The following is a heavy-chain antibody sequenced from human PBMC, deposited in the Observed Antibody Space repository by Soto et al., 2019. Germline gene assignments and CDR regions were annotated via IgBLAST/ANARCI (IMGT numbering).Heavy chain of an antibody. CDR3: PKVKALRY. V-gene: IGHV1-8*01. Sequence: QVQLVQSGAEVKKPGASVKVSCKASGYTFTSDDINWVRQATGQGLEWMGWMNPNSANTGYAQKFQGRDTMTRNTDISTANIELSSLRSEDTAVYYWPKVKALRYWGQGTLVTVSS. J-gene: IGHJ4*02. CDR1: GYTFTSDD. CDR2: MNPNSANT.